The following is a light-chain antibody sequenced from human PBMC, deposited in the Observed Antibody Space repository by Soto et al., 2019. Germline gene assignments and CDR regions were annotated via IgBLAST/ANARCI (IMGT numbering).Light chain of an antibody. CDR2: EVI. CDR1: SSDVGGYNY. Sequence: QSALTQTASASGSPGQSITISCTGTSSDVGGYNYVSWYQQKPGKAPKRMIYEVIKRPSGVSNRFSGSKSGNTASLTISGLQAEDEADYYCCSYAGSNTFHYVFGAGTKVTVL. J-gene: IGLJ1*01. CDR3: CSYAGSNTFHYV. V-gene: IGLV2-23*02.